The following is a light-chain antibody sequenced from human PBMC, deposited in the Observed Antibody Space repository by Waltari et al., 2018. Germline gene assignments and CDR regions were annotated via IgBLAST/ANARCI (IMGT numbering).Light chain of an antibody. V-gene: IGLV1-44*01. J-gene: IGLJ2*01. CDR1: SSNIGSTT. CDR2: SNN. Sequence: QSVLTQPPSASGTPGQRVTISCSGSSSNIGSTTVNWYQQLPGTAPNLLIYSNNERPSGVPDRSSGSKSCTSASLAISGLQSEDEADYYCAAWDDSLGVVFGGGTKLTVL. CDR3: AAWDDSLGVV.